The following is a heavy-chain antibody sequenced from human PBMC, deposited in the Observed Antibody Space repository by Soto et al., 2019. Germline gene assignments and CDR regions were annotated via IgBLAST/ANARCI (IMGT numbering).Heavy chain of an antibody. CDR2: IYYSGST. Sequence: QLQLQESGPGLVKPSETLSLTCTVSGGSISSSSYYWGWIRQPPGKGLEWIGSIYYSGSTYYNPSPTSRVTISVATSKHPFALQLSAVSAADTAVYYGARSMTTVVTLDYWGQGTLVTVSS. J-gene: IGHJ4*02. V-gene: IGHV4-39*01. D-gene: IGHD4-17*01. CDR1: GGSISSSSYY. CDR3: ARSMTTVVTLDY.